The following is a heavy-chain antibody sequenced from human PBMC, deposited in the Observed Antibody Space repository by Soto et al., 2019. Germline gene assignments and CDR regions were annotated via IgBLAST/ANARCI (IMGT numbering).Heavy chain of an antibody. J-gene: IGHJ6*02. CDR3: ARWSPLYGMDV. CDR2: IYDNGNT. V-gene: IGHV4-30-2*01. D-gene: IGHD3-3*01. CDR1: GGSITRGGYS. Sequence: QLQLQESGSGLVKPSQTLSLMCDVSGGSITRGGYSWSWIRQLPGKGLEWLGYIYDNGNTYYNASLKRRVTISVDRSKNQFSLNLTSVTAADTAAYYCARWSPLYGMDVWGQGATVTVSS.